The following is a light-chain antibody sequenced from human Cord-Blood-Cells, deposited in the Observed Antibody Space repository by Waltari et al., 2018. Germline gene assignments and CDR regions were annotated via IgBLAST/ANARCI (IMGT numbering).Light chain of an antibody. CDR2: WAS. CDR3: QQYYSTPFT. V-gene: IGKV4-1*01. J-gene: IGKJ3*01. Sequence: DIVMTQSPDSLAVSLGERATINCKSSQSVLYSSNNKNYLAWYQQKPGQPPKLLIYWASTRESGVPDRVSGSGSVTDFTLTISSLQAEDVAVYYCQQYYSTPFTFGPGTKVDIK. CDR1: QSVLYSSNNKNY.